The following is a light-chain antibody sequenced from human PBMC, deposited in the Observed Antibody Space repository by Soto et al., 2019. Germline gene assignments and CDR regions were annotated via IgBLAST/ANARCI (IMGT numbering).Light chain of an antibody. Sequence: QSVLTQPPSVSGAPGQRVTISCTGSSSNIGADYDVHWYQQLPGTEHWYQQLPGTAPKLLIYDNSNRPSGVPDRCSASRSCTSASLAITGRQVEDGADYYSQSYESCLSGPVFGGGTQLT. CDR1: SSNIGADYD. CDR2: DNS. V-gene: IGLV1-40*01. CDR3: QSYESCLSGPV. J-gene: IGLJ2*01.